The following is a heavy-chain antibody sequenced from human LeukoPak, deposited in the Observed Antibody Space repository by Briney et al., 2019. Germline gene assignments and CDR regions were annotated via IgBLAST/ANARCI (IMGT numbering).Heavy chain of an antibody. J-gene: IGHJ6*03. CDR3: ANTYNGLSYMDV. Sequence: TGGSLRLSCAASGFTFSNYGMHWVRQAPGKGLNWVSFIPYDGSNEYYADSVKGRFTISRDNSKNTLYLQMNSLRVEDTAVYYCANTYNGLSYMDVWGKGTTVTVSS. D-gene: IGHD1-14*01. V-gene: IGHV3-30*02. CDR2: IPYDGSNE. CDR1: GFTFSNYG.